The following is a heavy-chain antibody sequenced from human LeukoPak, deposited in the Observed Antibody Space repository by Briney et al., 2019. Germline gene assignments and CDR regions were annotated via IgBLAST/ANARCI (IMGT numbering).Heavy chain of an antibody. V-gene: IGHV4-38-2*02. CDR3: ARVAAGIGFFQH. D-gene: IGHD6-13*01. CDR2: IHHSGST. J-gene: IGHJ1*01. CDR1: GGSISSRYY. Sequence: SETLSLTCSVSGGSISSRYYWGWIRQPPGKGLEWIGNIHHSGSTYYNPSLKSRVTISVDTSKNQLSLKLSSVTAADTAVYYCARVAAGIGFFQHWGQGTLVTVSS.